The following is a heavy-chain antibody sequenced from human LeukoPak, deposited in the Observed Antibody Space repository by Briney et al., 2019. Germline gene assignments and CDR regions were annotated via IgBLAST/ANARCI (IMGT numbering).Heavy chain of an antibody. CDR3: ARDSPRGTIFGVVIQYYYMDV. D-gene: IGHD3-3*01. CDR1: GFTFSIYS. J-gene: IGHJ6*03. CDR2: ISSSSSYI. Sequence: GGSLRLSCAASGFTFSIYSMNWVRHAPGGGVEWGSSISSSSSYIYYAHSVKGRFTISRDNAKNSLYLQMNSLRAEDTAVYYCARDSPRGTIFGVVIQYYYMDVWGKGTTVTVSS. V-gene: IGHV3-21*01.